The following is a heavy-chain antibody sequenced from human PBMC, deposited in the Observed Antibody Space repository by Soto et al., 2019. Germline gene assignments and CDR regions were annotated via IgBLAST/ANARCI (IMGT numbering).Heavy chain of an antibody. CDR2: IYRTGST. D-gene: IGHD3-22*01. CDR3: AREGYYDSSGYIDY. V-gene: IGHV4-4*02. CDR1: GGSFTSNNW. J-gene: IGHJ4*02. Sequence: SETLSLTCAVSGGSFTSNNWWTWVRQPPGQGLEWIGEIYRTGSTNYNPSLKSRVTISVDTSKNQFSLKLSSVTAADTAVYYCAREGYYDSSGYIDYWGQGTLVTVSS.